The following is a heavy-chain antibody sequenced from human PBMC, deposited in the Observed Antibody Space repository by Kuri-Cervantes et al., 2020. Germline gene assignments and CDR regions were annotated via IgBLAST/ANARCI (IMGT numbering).Heavy chain of an antibody. CDR1: GFTFSSHW. CDR2: INNDGTSP. J-gene: IGHJ4*02. D-gene: IGHD6-6*01. CDR3: AKGGGIEYSSSSLFDY. Sequence: GESLKISCVASGFTFSSHWMHWVRQSPGKEPVWVSRINNDGTSPDYADSVRGRFTISRDNSKNSLYLQMNSLRTEDTALYYCAKGGGIEYSSSSLFDYWGQGTPVTVSS. V-gene: IGHV3-74*01.